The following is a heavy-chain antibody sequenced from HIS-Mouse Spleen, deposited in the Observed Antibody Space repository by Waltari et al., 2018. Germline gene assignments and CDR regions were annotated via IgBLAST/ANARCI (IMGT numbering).Heavy chain of an antibody. CDR3: AREWFGEPYDAFDI. D-gene: IGHD3-10*01. CDR1: GFTFSSYA. V-gene: IGHV3-30-3*01. CDR2: ISYDGSNK. J-gene: IGHJ3*02. Sequence: QVQLVESGGGVVQPGGSLRLSCAASGFTFSSYAMHWVRQAPGKGLEWVAVISYDGSNKYYADSMKGRFTISRDNSKNTLYLQMNSLRAEDTAVYYCAREWFGEPYDAFDIWGQGTMVTVSS.